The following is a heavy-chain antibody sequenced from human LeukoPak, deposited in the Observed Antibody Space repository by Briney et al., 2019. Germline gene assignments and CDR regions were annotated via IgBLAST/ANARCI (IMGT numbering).Heavy chain of an antibody. CDR1: GFTFSSYA. J-gene: IGHJ6*02. CDR2: ISYDGSNK. CDR3: AREDLYDSSGYYGYYYYGMDV. D-gene: IGHD3-22*01. V-gene: IGHV3-30*04. Sequence: QPGRSLRLSCAASGFTFSSYAMHWVRQAPGKGLEWVAVISYDGSNKYYADSVKGRFTISRDNSKNTLYLQMNSLRAEDTAVYYCAREDLYDSSGYYGYYYYGMDVWGQGTTVTVS.